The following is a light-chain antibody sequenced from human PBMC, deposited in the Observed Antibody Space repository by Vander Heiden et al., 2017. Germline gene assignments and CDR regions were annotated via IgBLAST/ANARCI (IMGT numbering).Light chain of an antibody. J-gene: IGLJ2*01. Sequence: QSVSTQLPSVSGAPGQRIIISCTGRSSNIGAGYGVHWYQQLPGTAPKLLIYGNTNRPSGVPDRFSGSKSGTSASLAITGLQAEDEADYYCQSYDSSLSVVFGGGTKLTVL. CDR2: GNT. V-gene: IGLV1-40*01. CDR3: QSYDSSLSVV. CDR1: SSNIGAGYG.